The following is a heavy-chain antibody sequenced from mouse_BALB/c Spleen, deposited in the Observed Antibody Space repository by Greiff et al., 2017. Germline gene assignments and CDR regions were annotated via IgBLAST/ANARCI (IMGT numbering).Heavy chain of an antibody. D-gene: IGHD2-10*02. Sequence: VQLQQSGAELVRPWSSVKISCKASGYAFSSYWMNWVKQRPGQGLEWIGHIYPGDGDTNYNGKFKGKATLTADKSSSTAYMQLSSLTSEDSAVYFCAREGYGNYFDDWGQGTTLTVSS. V-gene: IGHV1-80*01. CDR3: AREGYGNYFDD. CDR1: GYAFSSYW. J-gene: IGHJ2*01. CDR2: IYPGDGDT.